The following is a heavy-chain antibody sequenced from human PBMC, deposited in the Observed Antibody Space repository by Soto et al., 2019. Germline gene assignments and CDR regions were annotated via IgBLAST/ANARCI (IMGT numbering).Heavy chain of an antibody. CDR2: IYYSGST. J-gene: IGHJ5*02. D-gene: IGHD3-16*01. CDR1: GGSISSGDYY. V-gene: IGHV4-30-4*01. CDR3: VLGGVDNWFDP. Sequence: SSETLSLTCTVSGGSISSGDYYWSWIRQPPGKGLEWIGYIYYSGSTYYNPSLKSRVTISVDTSKNQFSLKLSSVTAADTAVYYCVLGGVDNWFDPWGQGTLVTVSS.